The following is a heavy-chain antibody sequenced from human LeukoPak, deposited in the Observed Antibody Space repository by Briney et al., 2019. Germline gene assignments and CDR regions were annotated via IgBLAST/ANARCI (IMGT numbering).Heavy chain of an antibody. V-gene: IGHV3-23*01. CDR2: ISGSGGST. D-gene: IGHD3-9*01. Sequence: GGSLGLSCVASGFTFSSYGMSWVRQAPGKGLEWVSAISGSGGSTYYADSVKGRFTISRDNSKNTLYLQMNSLRAEDTAVYYCAKDRYYDILTGYYPDAFDIWGQGTMVTVSS. CDR1: GFTFSSYG. CDR3: AKDRYYDILTGYYPDAFDI. J-gene: IGHJ3*02.